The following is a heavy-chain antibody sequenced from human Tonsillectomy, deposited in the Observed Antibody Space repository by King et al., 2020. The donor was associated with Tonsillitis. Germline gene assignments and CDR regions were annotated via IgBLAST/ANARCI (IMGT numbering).Heavy chain of an antibody. Sequence: QLQESGPGLVKPSETLSLTCTVSGGSISSYFWSWIRQPPGKGLEWIGYSHYSGNTNYNPSLKSRVAISVDTSKNQFSLKLTSVTAADTAVYYCAGGSVVVAATGLNWFDPWGQGTLVTVSS. V-gene: IGHV4-59*01. J-gene: IGHJ5*02. CDR2: SHYSGNT. CDR3: AGGSVVVAATGLNWFDP. D-gene: IGHD2-15*01. CDR1: GGSISSYF.